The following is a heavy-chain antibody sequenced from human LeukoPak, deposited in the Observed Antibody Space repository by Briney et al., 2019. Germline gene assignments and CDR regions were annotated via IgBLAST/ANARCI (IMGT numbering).Heavy chain of an antibody. CDR1: GFTFSHYA. V-gene: IGHV3-64*01. CDR3: ARDSITVSVGAFDI. Sequence: PGGSLRLSCAASGFTFSHYAMHWVRQAPGKGLEYVSAISSNGGSTYYANSVKGRFTISRDNSKNTLYLQMGSLRAEGMGVYYCARDSITVSVGAFDIWGQGTMVIVSS. J-gene: IGHJ3*02. D-gene: IGHD2-2*01. CDR2: ISSNGGST.